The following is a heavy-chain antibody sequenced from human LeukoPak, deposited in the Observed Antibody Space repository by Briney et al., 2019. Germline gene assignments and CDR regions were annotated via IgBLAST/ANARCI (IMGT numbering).Heavy chain of an antibody. CDR2: IKQDGTEK. CDR1: GFLLSRYW. CDR3: ARDASDPKPFEY. V-gene: IGHV3-7*04. J-gene: IGHJ4*02. Sequence: PGGSLRLSCAASGFLLSRYWMSWIRQAPGKGLEWVANIKQDGTEKHYIDSVKGRFTISGDNAKNSMFLQMNSLRAEDTAVYYCARDASDPKPFEYWGQGILVTVSS.